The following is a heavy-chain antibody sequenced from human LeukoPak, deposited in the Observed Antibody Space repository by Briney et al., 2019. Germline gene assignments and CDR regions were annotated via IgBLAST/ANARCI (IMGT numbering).Heavy chain of an antibody. J-gene: IGHJ5*02. CDR3: ARERLAAAGNPGWFDP. D-gene: IGHD6-13*01. CDR2: ISAYNGNT. CDR1: GYTFTSYG. Sequence: ASVRVSCKASGYTFTSYGISWVRQAPGQGLEWMGWISAYNGNTNYAQKLQGRVTMTTDTSTSTAYMELRSLRSDDTAVYYCARERLAAAGNPGWFDPWGQGTLVTVSS. V-gene: IGHV1-18*01.